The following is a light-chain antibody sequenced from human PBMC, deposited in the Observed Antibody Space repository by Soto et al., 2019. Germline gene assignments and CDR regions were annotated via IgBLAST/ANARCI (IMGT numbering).Light chain of an antibody. Sequence: EIVLTQSPATLSLSPGERATLSFRASQSVSSSYLAWYQQKPGQAPRLLIYDASNRATGIPARFSGSGSGTDFTLTISSLEPEDFAVYYCQQRSNWPPITFGQGTRLEIK. CDR3: QQRSNWPPIT. CDR1: QSVSSSY. J-gene: IGKJ5*01. V-gene: IGKV3-11*01. CDR2: DAS.